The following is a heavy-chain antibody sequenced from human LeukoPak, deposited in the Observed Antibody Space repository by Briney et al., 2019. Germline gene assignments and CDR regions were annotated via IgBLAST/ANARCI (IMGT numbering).Heavy chain of an antibody. V-gene: IGHV3-33*08. Sequence: SGGSLRLSCAASGFTFSLYGMHWVRQSPGKGLEWVAIIWYDGSKYYYADSVKGRFTISRDNPKNTLYLQMDSLRAEDTAVYYCARYNGSYYGGSGPDFDYWGQGTLVTVSS. CDR2: IWYDGSKY. CDR3: ARYNGSYYGGSGPDFDY. CDR1: GFTFSLYG. D-gene: IGHD1-26*01. J-gene: IGHJ4*02.